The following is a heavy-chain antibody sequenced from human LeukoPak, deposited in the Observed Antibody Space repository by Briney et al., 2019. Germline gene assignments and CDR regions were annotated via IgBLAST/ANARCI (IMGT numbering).Heavy chain of an antibody. CDR2: INPNSGGT. CDR3: ARRAAAAEFDY. V-gene: IGHV1-2*06. D-gene: IGHD6-13*01. CDR1: GYTFTGYY. Sequence: GASVKVSCKASGYTFTGYYMHGVGQAPGQELEGMGRINPNSGGTNNAQKFQGRLTMTRDTSISRADMELSRLRSDDTAVYYCARRAAAAEFDYWGQGTLVTVSS. J-gene: IGHJ4*02.